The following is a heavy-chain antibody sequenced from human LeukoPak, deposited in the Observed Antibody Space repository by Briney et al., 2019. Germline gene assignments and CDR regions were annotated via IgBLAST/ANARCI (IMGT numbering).Heavy chain of an antibody. J-gene: IGHJ4*02. Sequence: PGGSLRLSCVVSGFTFSSYGMHWVRQAPGKGLEWVAVIWYDGSNKYYADSVKGRFTISRDNSKNTLYLQMNSLRAEDTAVYYCARDLALMHGDYGVDYWGQGTLVTVSS. CDR1: GFTFSSYG. D-gene: IGHD4-17*01. CDR3: ARDLALMHGDYGVDY. CDR2: IWYDGSNK. V-gene: IGHV3-33*08.